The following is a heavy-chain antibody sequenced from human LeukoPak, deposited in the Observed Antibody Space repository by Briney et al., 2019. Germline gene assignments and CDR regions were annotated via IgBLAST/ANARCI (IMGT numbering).Heavy chain of an antibody. CDR2: IYYSGST. CDR1: GGSISSSSYY. J-gene: IGHJ4*02. CDR3: ARDLAYSRLDY. D-gene: IGHD5-18*01. Sequence: PSETLSLTCTVSGGSISSSSYYWGWIRQPPGKGLEWIGSIYYSGSTYYNPSLKSRVTISVDTSKNQFSLKLSSVTAADTAVYYCARDLAYSRLDYWGQGMLVTVSS. V-gene: IGHV4-39*02.